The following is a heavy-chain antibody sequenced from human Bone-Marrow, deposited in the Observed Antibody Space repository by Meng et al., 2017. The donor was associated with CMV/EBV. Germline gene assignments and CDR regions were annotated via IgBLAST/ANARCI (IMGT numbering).Heavy chain of an antibody. CDR1: EFTFSKAW. Sequence: ASEFTFSKAWMTWVRQAPGKGLEWVGRIKSKTDGGTTDYAAPVKGRFTISRDDSENTLYLQMNSLKTEDTAVYYCTTMWVRGDPPDYWGQGTLVTVSS. CDR3: TTMWVRGDPPDY. D-gene: IGHD3-10*01. CDR2: IKSKTDGGTT. J-gene: IGHJ4*02. V-gene: IGHV3-15*01.